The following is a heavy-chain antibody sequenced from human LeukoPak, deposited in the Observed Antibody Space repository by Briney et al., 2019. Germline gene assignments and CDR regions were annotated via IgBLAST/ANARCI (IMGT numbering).Heavy chain of an antibody. V-gene: IGHV1-18*01. D-gene: IGHD3-10*01. J-gene: IGHJ5*02. CDR2: ISAYNGNT. CDR1: GYTFTSYG. Sequence: AASVKVSCKASGYTFTSYGISWVRQAPGQGLEWMGWISAYNGNTNYAQKLQGRVTMTTDTSTSTAYMELRSLRSDDTAVYYCARDHIVTMVRGVSNWFDPWGQGTLVTVSS. CDR3: ARDHIVTMVRGVSNWFDP.